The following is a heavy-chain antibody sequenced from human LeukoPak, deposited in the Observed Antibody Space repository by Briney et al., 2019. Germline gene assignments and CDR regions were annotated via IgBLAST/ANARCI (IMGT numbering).Heavy chain of an antibody. V-gene: IGHV3-48*01. D-gene: IGHD2-15*01. CDR3: GREGGYCSGGSCYWDDY. CDR1: GFTFSSYS. Sequence: GGSLRLSCAASGFTFSSYSMNWVRQAPGKGLEWVSYISSSSTIYYADSVKGRFTISRDNAKNSLYLQMNSLRAEDTAVYYCGREGGYCSGGSCYWDDYWGQGTLVTVSP. J-gene: IGHJ4*02. CDR2: ISSSSTI.